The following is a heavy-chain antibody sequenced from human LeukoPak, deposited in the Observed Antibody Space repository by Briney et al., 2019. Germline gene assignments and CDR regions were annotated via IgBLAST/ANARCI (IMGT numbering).Heavy chain of an antibody. CDR3: AKMFSLRYFDWLLSTLDY. CDR1: GFTFSSYG. CDR2: ISGSGGST. Sequence: PGGSLRLSCAASGFTFSSYGMSWVRQAPGKGLEWVSAISGSGGSTYYADSVKGRFTISRDNSKNTLYLQMNSLRAEDTAVYYCAKMFSLRYFDWLLSTLDYWGQGTLVTVSS. V-gene: IGHV3-23*01. J-gene: IGHJ4*02. D-gene: IGHD3-9*01.